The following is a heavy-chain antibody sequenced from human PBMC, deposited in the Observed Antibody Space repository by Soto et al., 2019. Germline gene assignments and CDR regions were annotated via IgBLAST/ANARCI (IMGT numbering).Heavy chain of an antibody. CDR3: AREGGYRYGSWN. V-gene: IGHV3-21*01. D-gene: IGHD5-18*01. CDR1: GFTFSNYG. CDR2: ISSSSSYI. Sequence: EVQLVESGGGLVKPGGSLRLSCAASGFTFSNYGMNWVRQAPGKGLEWVSSISSSSSYIYYADSVKGRFTISRDNAKNSLYLKMNSLRAEDTAVYYCAREGGYRYGSWNWGQGTLVTVSS. J-gene: IGHJ1*01.